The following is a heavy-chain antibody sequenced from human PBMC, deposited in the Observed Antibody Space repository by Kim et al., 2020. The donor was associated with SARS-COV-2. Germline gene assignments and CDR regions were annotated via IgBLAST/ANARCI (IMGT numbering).Heavy chain of an antibody. J-gene: IGHJ5*02. CDR3: AKGDWFDP. CDR1: GFTFSDYG. Sequence: GGSLRLSCAASGFTFSDYGMHWVRQAPGKGLEWVAVISYAGTNKYYADSVKGRFTISRDNSKNTLYLQMNSLRVEDTAVYYCAKGDWFDPWGRGTLVTVSS. D-gene: IGHD3-16*01. CDR2: ISYAGTNK. V-gene: IGHV3-30*18.